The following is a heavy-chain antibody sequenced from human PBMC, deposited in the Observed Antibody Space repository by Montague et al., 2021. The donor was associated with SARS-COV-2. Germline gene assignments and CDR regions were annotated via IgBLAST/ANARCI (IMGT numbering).Heavy chain of an antibody. Sequence: CAISGDSVSSTSAAWNWLRQSPSRGLDWLGRTYFTSKWSSEYALSVKSRLIISPDTSKNQFSLRLMSVTPDDTAVYYCARAYCSSTSCYPIDYWGQGTLVTVSS. V-gene: IGHV6-1*01. CDR2: TYFTSKWSS. D-gene: IGHD2-2*01. J-gene: IGHJ4*02. CDR3: ARAYCSSTSCYPIDY. CDR1: GDSVSSTSAA.